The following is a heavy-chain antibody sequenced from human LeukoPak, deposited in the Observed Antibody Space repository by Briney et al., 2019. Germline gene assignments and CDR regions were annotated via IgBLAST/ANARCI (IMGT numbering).Heavy chain of an antibody. Sequence: GGSLRLSCAASGFTFSSYAMSWVRQAPGKGLEWVSGVSGSGGSTYYADSVKGRFAISGDNSKNTLYLQMNSLRAEDTAVYYCAKDAAYCGGDCYWGWFDPWGQGTLVTVSS. CDR3: AKDAAYCGGDCYWGWFDP. V-gene: IGHV3-23*01. D-gene: IGHD2-21*02. CDR2: VSGSGGST. CDR1: GFTFSSYA. J-gene: IGHJ5*02.